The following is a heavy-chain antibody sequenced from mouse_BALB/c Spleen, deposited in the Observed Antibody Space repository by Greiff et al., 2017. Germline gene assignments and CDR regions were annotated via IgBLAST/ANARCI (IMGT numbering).Heavy chain of an antibody. D-gene: IGHD2-14*01. J-gene: IGHJ4*01. Sequence: QVQLQQSGPGLVQPSQSLSITCTVSGFSLTSYGVHWVRQSPGKGLEWLGVIWSGGSTDYNAAFISRLSISKDNSKSQVFFKMNSLQANDTAIYYCASHRYDEDYYAMDYWGQGTSVTVSS. CDR2: IWSGGST. V-gene: IGHV2-2*02. CDR1: GFSLTSYG. CDR3: ASHRYDEDYYAMDY.